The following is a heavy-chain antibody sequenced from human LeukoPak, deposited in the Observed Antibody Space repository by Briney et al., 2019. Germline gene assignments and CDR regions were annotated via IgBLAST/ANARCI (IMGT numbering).Heavy chain of an antibody. V-gene: IGHV7-4-1*02. D-gene: IGHD2-8*01. CDR1: GYSFNSQG. CDR3: ASFFCTSGLCYYLDY. Sequence: ASVKVSCKASGYSFNSQGMNWLRQAPGQGLEWMGWINTHSGKPTYAQGFTGRFVFSLDTSDNTAYLQISSLQAEDTAVYYCASFFCTSGLCYYLDYWGQGTLVTVSS. J-gene: IGHJ4*02. CDR2: INTHSGKP.